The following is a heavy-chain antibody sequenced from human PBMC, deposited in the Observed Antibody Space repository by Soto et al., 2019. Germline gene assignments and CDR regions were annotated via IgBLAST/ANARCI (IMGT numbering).Heavy chain of an antibody. CDR2: IHPYSGRT. V-gene: IGHV1-18*01. Sequence: ASVKVSFKSAGYTFTSYSMSWGRQAPGQGLEWMTWIHPYSGRTNSAQKFQGRVTMTTDTSTSTVYMELRRLRSDDTAVYYCARRYGDISSAAGFDYWGQGTLVTVSS. CDR1: GYTFTSYS. CDR3: ARRYGDISSAAGFDY. D-gene: IGHD4-17*01. J-gene: IGHJ4*02.